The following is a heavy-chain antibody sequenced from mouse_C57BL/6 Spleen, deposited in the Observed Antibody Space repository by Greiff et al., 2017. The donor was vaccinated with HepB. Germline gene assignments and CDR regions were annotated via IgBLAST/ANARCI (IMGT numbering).Heavy chain of an antibody. D-gene: IGHD4-1*01. CDR2: ISSGGSYT. Sequence: EVQGVESGGDLVKPGGSLKLSCAASGFTFSSYGMSWVRQTPDKRLEWVATISSGGSYTYYPDSVKGRFTISRDNAKNTRYLQMSSLKSEDTAMYYWARRGWDDYWGQGTLVTVSA. J-gene: IGHJ3*01. CDR3: ARRGWDDY. V-gene: IGHV5-6*01. CDR1: GFTFSSYG.